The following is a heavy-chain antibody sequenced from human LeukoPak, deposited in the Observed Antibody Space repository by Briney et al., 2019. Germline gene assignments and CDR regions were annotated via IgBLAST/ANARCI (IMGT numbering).Heavy chain of an antibody. D-gene: IGHD7-27*01. J-gene: IGHJ2*01. CDR1: GFTFSDYY. CDR2: IGLTDTTI. Sequence: GGSLRLSCAASGFTFSDYYMSWIRQVLGKGLEWVSYIGLTDTTIYYADSLKGRFAISRDNAKNSLYLHMHSLRAEDTAIYYCARLKLGYWYFDLWGRGTLLTVSS. V-gene: IGHV3-11*01. CDR3: ARLKLGYWYFDL.